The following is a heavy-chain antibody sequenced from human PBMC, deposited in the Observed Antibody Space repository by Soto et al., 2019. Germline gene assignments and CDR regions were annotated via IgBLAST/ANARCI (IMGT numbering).Heavy chain of an antibody. V-gene: IGHV4-34*01. D-gene: IGHD3-10*01. CDR2: INHSGST. CDR1: GGSFSGYY. J-gene: IGHJ6*03. Sequence: SETLSLTCAVYGGSFSGYYWSWIRQPPGKGLEWIGEINHSGSTNYNPSLKSRVTISVDTSKNQFSLKLSSVTAADTAVYYCARLMVRGGYHYYYYMDVWGKGTTVTVSS. CDR3: ARLMVRGGYHYYYYMDV.